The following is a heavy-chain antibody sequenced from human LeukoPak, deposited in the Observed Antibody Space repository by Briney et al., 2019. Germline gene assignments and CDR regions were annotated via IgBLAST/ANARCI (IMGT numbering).Heavy chain of an antibody. CDR3: AKDMKYYDILTGYYPGATFDY. CDR1: GFTFSSYG. J-gene: IGHJ4*02. Sequence: GGSLRLSCAASGFTFSSYGMHWVRQAPGKGLEWVAFIRYDGSNKYYADSVKGRFTISRDNSKNTLYLQMNSLRAEDTAVYYCAKDMKYYDILTGYYPGATFDYWGQGTLVTVSS. CDR2: IRYDGSNK. D-gene: IGHD3-9*01. V-gene: IGHV3-30*02.